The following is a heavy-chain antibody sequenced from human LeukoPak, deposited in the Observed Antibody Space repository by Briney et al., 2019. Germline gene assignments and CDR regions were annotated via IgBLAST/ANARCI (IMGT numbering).Heavy chain of an antibody. CDR2: INHSGST. D-gene: IGHD2-2*01. Sequence: SQTLSLTCAVSGGSISSGGYSWSWIRQPPGKGLEWIGEINHSGSTNYNPSLKSRVTISVDTSKNQFSLKLSSVTAADTAVYYCARGNCSSTSCYRDFDYWGQGTLVTVSS. V-gene: IGHV4-30-2*01. CDR1: GGSISSGGYS. J-gene: IGHJ4*02. CDR3: ARGNCSSTSCYRDFDY.